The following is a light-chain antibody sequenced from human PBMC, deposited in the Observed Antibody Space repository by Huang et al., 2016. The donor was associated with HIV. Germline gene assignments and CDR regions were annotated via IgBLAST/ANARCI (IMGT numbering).Light chain of an antibody. V-gene: IGKV3-20*01. CDR2: GAS. J-gene: IGKJ1*01. CDR1: QSVSRSF. Sequence: EIVLTQSPGSLSLSPGERATLSCRASQSVSRSFLAWYQQKSGQAPRLLIHGASTRAPGIPDRFSGSGSGTDFTLTISRLEPEDFAVYYCQQYGSSSWAFGQGTKVEIK. CDR3: QQYGSSSWA.